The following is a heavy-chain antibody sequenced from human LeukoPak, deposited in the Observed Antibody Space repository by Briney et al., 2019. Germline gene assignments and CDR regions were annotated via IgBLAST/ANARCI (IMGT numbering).Heavy chain of an antibody. CDR1: GGIFSSYV. CDR2: IIPIYGTI. J-gene: IGHJ6*04. D-gene: IGHD6-6*01. CDR3: ATPSRLLDV. Sequence: SVKVSCKASGGIFSSYVITWVRQAPGQGLEWMGGIIPIYGTIGYAQKFQGRLTITMDEGTTTSHMELTSLTSEDTAVYYCATPSRLLDVWGKGTTVIVSS. V-gene: IGHV1-69*05.